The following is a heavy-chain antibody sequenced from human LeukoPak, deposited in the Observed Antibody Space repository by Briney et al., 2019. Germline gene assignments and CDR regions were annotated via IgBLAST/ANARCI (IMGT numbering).Heavy chain of an antibody. Sequence: SETLSLTCTVSGGSISSYYWSWVRQPPGKGLERIGYIYYSGSTNHNPSLKSRVTMSVDTSKNQFSLKLSSVTAADTAVYYCARRDYGVNSGEYFQHRGQGTLVTVSS. CDR3: ARRDYGVNSGEYFQH. CDR1: GGSISSYY. J-gene: IGHJ1*01. V-gene: IGHV4-59*08. CDR2: IYYSGST. D-gene: IGHD4-23*01.